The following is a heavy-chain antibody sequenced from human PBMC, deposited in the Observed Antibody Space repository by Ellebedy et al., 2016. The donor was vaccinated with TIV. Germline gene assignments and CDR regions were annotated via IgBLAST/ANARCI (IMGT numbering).Heavy chain of an antibody. D-gene: IGHD3-9*01. V-gene: IGHV1-18*01. CDR3: ARCGLDLTGYYIDFDY. CDR2: ISGFNGNT. Sequence: ASVKVSCXASGYPFTSYGLSWVRQAPGQGLEWVGWISGFNGNTNHAQRLQGRVTMTTDTSTSTAYMELRSLSSDDTAIYYCARCGLDLTGYYIDFDYWGQGTLVTVSA. CDR1: GYPFTSYG. J-gene: IGHJ4*02.